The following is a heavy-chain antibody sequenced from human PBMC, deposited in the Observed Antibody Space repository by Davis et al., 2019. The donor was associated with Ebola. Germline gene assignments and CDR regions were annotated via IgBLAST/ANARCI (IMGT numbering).Heavy chain of an antibody. CDR3: ARGTYNWRSFDY. CDR2: ISYDGSNK. CDR1: GFTFSSYA. D-gene: IGHD1-20*01. Sequence: GGSLRLSCAASGFTFSSYAMHWVRQAPGKGLEWVAVISYDGSNKYYADSVKGRFTISRDNSKNTLYLQMNSLRAEDTAVYYCARGTYNWRSFDYWGQGTLATVSS. V-gene: IGHV3-30-3*01. J-gene: IGHJ4*02.